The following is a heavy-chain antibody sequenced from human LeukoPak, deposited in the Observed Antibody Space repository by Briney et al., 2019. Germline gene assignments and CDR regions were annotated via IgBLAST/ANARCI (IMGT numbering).Heavy chain of an antibody. CDR2: IKQDGSEK. D-gene: IGHD1-1*01. Sequence: AGGSLRLSCAASGFTFRSYWMSWVRQAPGKGLEWVANIKQDGSEKYHVDSVKGRFTISRDNAENSLFLQKNSLRAEDTAVYYCARDWGWNEVDYWGQGTLVTVSS. V-gene: IGHV3-7*05. J-gene: IGHJ4*02. CDR3: ARDWGWNEVDY. CDR1: GFTFRSYW.